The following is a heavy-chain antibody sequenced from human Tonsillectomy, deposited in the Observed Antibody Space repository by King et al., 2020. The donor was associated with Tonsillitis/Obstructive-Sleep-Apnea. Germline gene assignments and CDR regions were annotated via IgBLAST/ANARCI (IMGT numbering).Heavy chain of an antibody. D-gene: IGHD2-2*02. CDR3: ARDALYCSSTSCYSDYFGI. CDR2: INPNSGGT. Sequence: QLVQSGAEVKKPGASVKVSCKASGYTFTGYYMHWVRQAPGQGLEWMGRINPNSGGTNYAQKFQGRVTMTRDTSNSTAYMELSRLRSDDTAFYYCARDALYCSSTSCYSDYFGIWGQGTMVTVSS. CDR1: GYTFTGYY. J-gene: IGHJ3*02. V-gene: IGHV1-2*06.